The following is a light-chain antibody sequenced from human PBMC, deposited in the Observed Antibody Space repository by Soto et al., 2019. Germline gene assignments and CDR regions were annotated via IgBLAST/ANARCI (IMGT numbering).Light chain of an antibody. V-gene: IGKV3-15*01. CDR1: QSVSSN. CDR2: GAS. Sequence: ETVLTKSPATLSVSPGERVTLSCRASQSVSSNLAWYQQKPGQAPRLLIYGASTRATGSPARVSGSGSGTDFTLTISSLQSEDFAVYDCQQYNNWPPTFGQGTKVDIK. CDR3: QQYNNWPPT. J-gene: IGKJ1*01.